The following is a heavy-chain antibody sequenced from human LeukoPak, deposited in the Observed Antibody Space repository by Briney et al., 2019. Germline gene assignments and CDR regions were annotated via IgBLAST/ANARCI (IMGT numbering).Heavy chain of an antibody. CDR2: INQDGSQK. J-gene: IGHJ4*02. Sequence: GGSLRLSCAASGFTFSSYWMCWVRQAPGKGPECVTTINQDGSQKYYVDSVKGRFTISRDNAKNSLYLQMNSLRVEDTAIYYCARDPPHVSWLFDYWGQGTLVTVSS. CDR1: GFTFSSYW. CDR3: ARDPPHVSWLFDY. V-gene: IGHV3-7*01. D-gene: IGHD3-16*01.